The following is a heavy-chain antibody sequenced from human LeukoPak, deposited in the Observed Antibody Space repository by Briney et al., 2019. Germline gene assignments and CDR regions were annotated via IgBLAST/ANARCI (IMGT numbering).Heavy chain of an antibody. Sequence: PSETLSLTCTVSGGSINNYYWSWIRQPPGKGLEWIGEINHSGSTNYNPSLKSRVTISVDTSKNQFSLKLSSVTAADTAVYYCARSGRNYGSGDYWGQGTLVTVSS. CDR3: ARSGRNYGSGDY. CDR1: GGSINNYY. D-gene: IGHD3-10*01. CDR2: INHSGST. J-gene: IGHJ4*02. V-gene: IGHV4-34*01.